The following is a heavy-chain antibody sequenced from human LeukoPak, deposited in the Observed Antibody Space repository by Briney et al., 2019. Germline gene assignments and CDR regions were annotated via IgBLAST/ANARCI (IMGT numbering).Heavy chain of an antibody. CDR3: ARQDIVATIADYYYMDV. D-gene: IGHD5-12*01. CDR1: GGSISSYY. J-gene: IGHJ6*03. CDR2: IYYSGST. V-gene: IGHV4-59*01. Sequence: SETLSLTCTVSGGSISSYYWHWIRQPPGKGLEWVGHIYYSGSTNYNPSPKSRVTISVDTSKNQFSLKLSSVTAADTAVYYCARQDIVATIADYYYMDVWGKGTTVTVSS.